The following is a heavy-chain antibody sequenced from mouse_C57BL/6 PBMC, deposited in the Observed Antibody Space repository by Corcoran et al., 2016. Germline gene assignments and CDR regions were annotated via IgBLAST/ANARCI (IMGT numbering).Heavy chain of an antibody. CDR1: GYTFTDYY. Sequence: EVQLQQSGPELVKPGASVKISCKASGYTFTDYYMNWVKQSHGKSLEWIGDINPNNGGTSYNQKFKGKATLTVDKSSSTAYMELRSLTSEDSAVYYCARGGYGYDPAWFAYWGQGTLVTVSA. V-gene: IGHV1-26*01. CDR3: ARGGYGYDPAWFAY. J-gene: IGHJ3*01. D-gene: IGHD2-2*01. CDR2: INPNNGGT.